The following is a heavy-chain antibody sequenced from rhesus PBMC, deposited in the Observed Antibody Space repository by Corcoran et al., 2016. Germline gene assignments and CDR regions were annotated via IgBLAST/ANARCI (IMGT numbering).Heavy chain of an antibody. CDR3: ARDGALTVAVPFDY. Sequence: VQLQGSGPGLVTPSETLSLPCDVSGGSLSDNYYWHWFRQPPGQGLEWIGNVYGSGGGTNYNPSLKNRVTISIDTSKNQFSLKLSSVTAADTAVYYCARDGALTVAVPFDYWGQGVLVTVSS. CDR1: GGSLSDNYY. V-gene: IGHV4-106*01. J-gene: IGHJ4*01. D-gene: IGHD4-29*01. CDR2: VYGSGGGT.